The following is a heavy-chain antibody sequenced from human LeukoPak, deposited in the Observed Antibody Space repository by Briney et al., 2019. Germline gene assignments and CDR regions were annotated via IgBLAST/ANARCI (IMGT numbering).Heavy chain of an antibody. CDR3: ARGGAGRAFDY. Sequence: GGSLRLSCAASGFTFSSYSMNWVRQVPGKGLVWVSRINTDGSSTTYVDSVRGRFTISRDNAKNTLYLQINSLRADDTAVYYCARGGAGRAFDYWGQGSLVTVFS. V-gene: IGHV3-74*01. CDR2: INTDGSST. J-gene: IGHJ4*02. D-gene: IGHD3-16*01. CDR1: GFTFSSYS.